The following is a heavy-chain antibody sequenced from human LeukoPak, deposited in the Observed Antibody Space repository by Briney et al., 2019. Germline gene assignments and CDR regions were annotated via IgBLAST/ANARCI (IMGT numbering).Heavy chain of an antibody. V-gene: IGHV4-61*01. CDR2: IYYTGST. Sequence: SETLSLTCTVSGGSVSSGSYYWRWIRQPPGKGLEWIGYIYYTGSTNYNPSLKSRVTMSVDTSKNQFSLNLSSVTAADTAVYYCAEGDSSGYQIDYWGQGTLVTVSS. J-gene: IGHJ4*02. D-gene: IGHD3-22*01. CDR1: GGSVSSGSYY. CDR3: AEGDSSGYQIDY.